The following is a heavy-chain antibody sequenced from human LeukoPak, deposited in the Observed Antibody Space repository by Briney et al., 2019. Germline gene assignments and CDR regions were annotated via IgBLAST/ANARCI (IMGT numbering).Heavy chain of an antibody. J-gene: IGHJ6*03. CDR2: ISSSSSYI. CDR1: GFTFSNAW. D-gene: IGHD1-26*01. Sequence: PGGSLRLSCAASGFTFSNAWMNWVRQAPGKGLEWVSSISSSSSYIYYADSVKGRFTISRDNANNSLYLQMNSLRAEDTAVYYCARVIVFRGYMDVWGKGTTVTVSS. V-gene: IGHV3-21*01. CDR3: ARVIVFRGYMDV.